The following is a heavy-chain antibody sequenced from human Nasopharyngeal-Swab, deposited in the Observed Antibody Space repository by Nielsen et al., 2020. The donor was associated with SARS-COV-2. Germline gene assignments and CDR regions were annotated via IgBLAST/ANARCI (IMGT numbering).Heavy chain of an antibody. CDR2: ISSSGSTI. J-gene: IGHJ4*02. Sequence: GESLKISCAASGFTFSDYYMSWIRQAPGKGLEWVSYISSSGSTIYYADSVKGRFTISRDNAKNTLFLQMNSLRAEDTAVYYCARDLGYCTGGICNVWGQGILVTVSS. CDR3: ARDLGYCTGGICNV. V-gene: IGHV3-11*04. D-gene: IGHD2-15*01. CDR1: GFTFSDYY.